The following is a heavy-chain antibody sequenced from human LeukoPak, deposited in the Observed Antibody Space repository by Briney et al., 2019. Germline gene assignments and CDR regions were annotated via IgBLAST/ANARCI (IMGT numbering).Heavy chain of an antibody. D-gene: IGHD6-19*01. V-gene: IGHV4-59*04. CDR3: ARDSSSGYYPGLYFQH. CDR1: GGSISSYY. J-gene: IGHJ1*01. Sequence: EPSETLSLTCTVSGGSISSYYWSWIRQPPGKGLEWIGSIHYSGSTYYNPSLKSRVTMSVDTSKNQFSLKLSSVTAADTAMYYCARDSSSGYYPGLYFQHWGQGTLVTVSS. CDR2: IHYSGST.